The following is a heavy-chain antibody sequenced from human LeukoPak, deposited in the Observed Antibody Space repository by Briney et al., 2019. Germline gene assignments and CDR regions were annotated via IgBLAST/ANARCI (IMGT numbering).Heavy chain of an antibody. CDR1: GFIFNNYW. D-gene: IGHD6-19*01. V-gene: IGHV3-7*01. CDR2: MKQDVREK. CDR3: ARGQWLPKYYFDC. Sequence: GGSLRLSCVASGFIFNNYWMSWVRQVPGKGLEWVANMKQDVREKYLVDSVKGRFTISRDNAKNSLYLQMNSLRAEDTAVYYCARGQWLPKYYFDCWGQGTLVTVSS. J-gene: IGHJ4*02.